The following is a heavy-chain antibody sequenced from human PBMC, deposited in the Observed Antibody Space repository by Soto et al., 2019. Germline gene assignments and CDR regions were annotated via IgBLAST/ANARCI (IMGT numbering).Heavy chain of an antibody. Sequence: ASVKVSCKASGYTFNTYDVAWVRQATGQGLEWMGWMNPNSGITGYAPNFQGRVTMTRDTSISTAYMELSRLRSDDTAVYYCARGGGAAAAYYYYYGMDVWGQGTTVTVSS. D-gene: IGHD6-13*01. CDR1: GYTFNTYD. CDR2: MNPNSGIT. J-gene: IGHJ6*02. V-gene: IGHV1-8*01. CDR3: ARGGGAAAAYYYYYGMDV.